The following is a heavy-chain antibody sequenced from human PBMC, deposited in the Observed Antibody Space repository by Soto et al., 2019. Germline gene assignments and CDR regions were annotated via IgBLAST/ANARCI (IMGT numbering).Heavy chain of an antibody. Sequence: QVQLVQSGAEVKKPGSSVKVSCKASGGTFSSYAISWARQAPGQGLEWMGGFIPISGTANYAQKFQGRVTITADESTGKVYMVLGSLRSEDTDVYIYSRSQGSSTSFDIYYNYSDCMDVWGQGTTVNVSS. CDR1: GGTFSSYA. D-gene: IGHD2-2*01. CDR3: SRSQGSSTSFDIYYNYSDCMDV. J-gene: IGHJ6*02. CDR2: FIPISGTA. V-gene: IGHV1-69*01.